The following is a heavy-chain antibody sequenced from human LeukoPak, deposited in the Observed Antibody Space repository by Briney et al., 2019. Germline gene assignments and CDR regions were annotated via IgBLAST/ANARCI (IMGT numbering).Heavy chain of an antibody. D-gene: IGHD6-13*01. V-gene: IGHV3-23*01. CDR3: AKDLIRIAASSPFDY. CDR2: ISGSGYST. CDR1: GFTFSTYA. Sequence: GGSLRLSCAASGFTFSTYAMSWVRQAPGKGLEWVSSISGSGYSTYYADSVKGRFTISRDNSWNTLYLQMNSLRAEDTAVYYCAKDLIRIAASSPFDYWGQGTLVTVSS. J-gene: IGHJ4*02.